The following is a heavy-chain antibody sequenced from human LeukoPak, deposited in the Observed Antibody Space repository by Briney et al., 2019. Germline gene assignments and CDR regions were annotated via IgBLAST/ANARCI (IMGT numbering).Heavy chain of an antibody. V-gene: IGHV3-30*18. J-gene: IGHJ4*02. CDR3: AKDHDSSGYYYSDY. D-gene: IGHD3-22*01. Sequence: GGSLRLSCAASGFTFSSYGMHWVRQAPGKGLEWVAVISYDGSNKYYADSVKGRFTISRDNSKNTLYLQMNSLRAEDTAVYYCAKDHDSSGYYYSDYWGQGTLVTVSS. CDR2: ISYDGSNK. CDR1: GFTFSSYG.